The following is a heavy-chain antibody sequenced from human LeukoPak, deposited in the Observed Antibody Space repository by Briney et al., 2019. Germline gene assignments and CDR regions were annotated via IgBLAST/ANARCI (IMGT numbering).Heavy chain of an antibody. CDR1: GFTLSSYE. D-gene: IGHD3-10*01. CDR3: GRVTMVRGVTIDY. Sequence: GGSLRLSCAASGFTLSSYEMNWVRQAPGKGLEWVSYISSSGSTIYYADSVKGRFTISRDNAKNSLYLQMNSLRAEDTAVYYCGRVTMVRGVTIDYWGQGTLVTVSS. CDR2: ISSSGSTI. J-gene: IGHJ4*02. V-gene: IGHV3-48*03.